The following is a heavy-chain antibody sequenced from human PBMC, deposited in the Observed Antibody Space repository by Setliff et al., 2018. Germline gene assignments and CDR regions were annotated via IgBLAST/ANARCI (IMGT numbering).Heavy chain of an antibody. CDR3: VRDRTAYSYGLDV. D-gene: IGHD5-18*01. V-gene: IGHV4-59*01. Sequence: NPSETLSLTCTVSGGSISPYFWSWIRQPPGKGLEWIGYIYHNGNTNFNPSLKTRLTMSVDTSKNQFALNLRSVTAADTAVYYCVRDRTAYSYGLDVWGQGTTVTVSS. J-gene: IGHJ6*02. CDR1: GGSISPYF. CDR2: IYHNGNT.